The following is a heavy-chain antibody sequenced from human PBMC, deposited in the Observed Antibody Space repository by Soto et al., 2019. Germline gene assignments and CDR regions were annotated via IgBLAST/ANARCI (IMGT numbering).Heavy chain of an antibody. CDR1: GFTFTSSA. V-gene: IGHV1-58*01. D-gene: IGHD3-22*01. J-gene: IGHJ4*02. Sequence: SVKVSCKASGFTFTSSAVQWVRQARGQRLEWIGWIVVGSGNTNYAQKFQERVNITRDMSTSTAYMELSSLRSEDTAVYYCAADPSTDYYDSSGYSTWSLDYWGQGTMVTVSS. CDR3: AADPSTDYYDSSGYSTWSLDY. CDR2: IVVGSGNT.